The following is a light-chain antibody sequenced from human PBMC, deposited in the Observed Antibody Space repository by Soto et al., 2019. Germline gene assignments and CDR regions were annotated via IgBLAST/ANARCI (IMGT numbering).Light chain of an antibody. CDR2: MAS. Sequence: DIQMTQSPSTLSASVGDRVTITCRASQSISSWLAWYQQKPGKAPKLLIYMASSLESGVPSRFSGSGSGTEFTLTISSTQPDDFATYYCQQYNSYARWTFGQGTKVDIK. V-gene: IGKV1-5*03. J-gene: IGKJ1*01. CDR1: QSISSW. CDR3: QQYNSYARWT.